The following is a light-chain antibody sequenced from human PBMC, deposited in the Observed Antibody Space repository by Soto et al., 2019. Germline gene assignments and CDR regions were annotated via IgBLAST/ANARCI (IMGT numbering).Light chain of an antibody. CDR2: AAS. CDR1: QSVSSN. CDR3: QQYTNWPPTYT. V-gene: IGKV3-15*01. J-gene: IGKJ2*01. Sequence: EIVMTQSPATLSVSPGETATLSCRASQSVSSNLAWYQKKPGQAPRLLIYAASTRATGIPARFSGSGSRTEFTLTISSLQSEDFAVYYCQQYTNWPPTYTFGQGTKLEIK.